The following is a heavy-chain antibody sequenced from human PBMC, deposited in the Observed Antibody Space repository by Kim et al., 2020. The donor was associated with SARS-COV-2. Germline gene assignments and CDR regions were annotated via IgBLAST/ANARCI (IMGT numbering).Heavy chain of an antibody. V-gene: IGHV3-30*04. CDR3: AGSGSYYRPYYGMDY. CDR2: ISYDGSNK. J-gene: IGHJ6*02. Sequence: GGSLRLSCAASGFTFSSYAMHWVRQAPGKGLEWVAVISYDGSNKYYADSVKGRFTISRDNSKNTLYLQMNSLRAEDTAVYYCAGSGSYYRPYYGMDYWG. CDR1: GFTFSSYA. D-gene: IGHD1-26*01.